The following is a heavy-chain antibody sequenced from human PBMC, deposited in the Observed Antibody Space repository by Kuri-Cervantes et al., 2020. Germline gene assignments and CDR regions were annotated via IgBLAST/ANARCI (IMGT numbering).Heavy chain of an antibody. J-gene: IGHJ3*02. Sequence: GESLKISCAASGFTFSSYGMHWVRQAPGKGLEWVAVISYDGSNKYYADSVKGRFTISRDNSKNTLYLQMNSLRAEDTAVYYCAREYCSGGSCYSFIAFDIWGQGTMVTVSS. V-gene: IGHV3-30*03. CDR3: AREYCSGGSCYSFIAFDI. CDR1: GFTFSSYG. CDR2: ISYDGSNK. D-gene: IGHD2-15*01.